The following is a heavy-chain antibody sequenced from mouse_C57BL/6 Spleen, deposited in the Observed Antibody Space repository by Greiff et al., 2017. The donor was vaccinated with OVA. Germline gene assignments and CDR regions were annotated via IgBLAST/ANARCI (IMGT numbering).Heavy chain of an antibody. Sequence: EVKLQESGPGLVKPSQSLSLTCSVTGYSITRGYYWNWIRQFPGNKLEWMGYISYDGSNNYNPSLKNRISITRDTSKNQFFLKLNSVTTEDTATYYCARGSYWYFDVWGTGTTVTVSS. CDR1: GYSITRGYY. CDR3: ARGSYWYFDV. CDR2: ISYDGSN. J-gene: IGHJ1*03. V-gene: IGHV3-6*01.